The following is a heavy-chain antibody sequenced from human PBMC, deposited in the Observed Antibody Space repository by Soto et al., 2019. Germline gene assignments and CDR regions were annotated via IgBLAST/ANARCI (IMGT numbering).Heavy chain of an antibody. CDR1: GGSVSSGSYY. Sequence: QVQLQESGPGLVKPSETLSLTCTVSGGSVSSGSYYWSWIRQPPGKGLEWIGYIYYSWSTNYNPSLKSRVTRSGDTSKDQFSLKLSSVSAADTAVYYCARTILGWGSSWFDPWGQGPLVTVSS. J-gene: IGHJ5*02. CDR2: IYYSWST. V-gene: IGHV4-61*01. D-gene: IGHD3-10*02. CDR3: ARTILGWGSSWFDP.